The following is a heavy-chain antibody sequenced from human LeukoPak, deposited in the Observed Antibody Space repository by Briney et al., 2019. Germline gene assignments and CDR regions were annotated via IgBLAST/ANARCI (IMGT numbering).Heavy chain of an antibody. J-gene: IGHJ4*02. CDR1: GFTVSTNY. CDR3: ARNLYSSSSGISRSLDY. CDR2: LYSGGNT. V-gene: IGHV3-53*01. D-gene: IGHD6-6*01. Sequence: PGGSLRLSCAASGFTVSTNYMSWVRQAPGKGLEWVSILYSGGNTYYADSVKGRFTISRDNSKNTLYLQMNSLRAEDTAIYYCARNLYSSSSGISRSLDYWGQGTLVTVSS.